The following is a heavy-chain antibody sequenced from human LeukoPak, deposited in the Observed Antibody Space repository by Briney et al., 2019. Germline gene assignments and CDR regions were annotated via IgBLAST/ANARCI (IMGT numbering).Heavy chain of an antibody. CDR3: ARGIAVAENAFDI. D-gene: IGHD6-19*01. J-gene: IGHJ3*02. CDR2: ISSSGSYI. Sequence: GGSLRLSCAASGFTFSSYSVNWVRQAPGKGLAWVSSISSSGSYIYYADSVKGRFTFSRDNAKNSLYLQMTSLRAEDTAVYYCARGIAVAENAFDIWGQGTMVTVSS. CDR1: GFTFSSYS. V-gene: IGHV3-21*01.